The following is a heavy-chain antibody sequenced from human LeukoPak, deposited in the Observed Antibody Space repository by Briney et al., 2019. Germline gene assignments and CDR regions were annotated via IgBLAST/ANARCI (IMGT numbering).Heavy chain of an antibody. D-gene: IGHD6-19*01. CDR3: AKVPTQWLEYYYYAMDV. J-gene: IGHJ6*02. Sequence: GGSLRLSCAASGFTFSSYAMSWVRQAPGKGLEWISTISGSGGGTYYADSVKGRITISRDNSKNTLYLQMNSLRAEDTAVYYCAKVPTQWLEYYYYAMDVWGQGTTVTVSS. V-gene: IGHV3-23*01. CDR2: ISGSGGGT. CDR1: GFTFSSYA.